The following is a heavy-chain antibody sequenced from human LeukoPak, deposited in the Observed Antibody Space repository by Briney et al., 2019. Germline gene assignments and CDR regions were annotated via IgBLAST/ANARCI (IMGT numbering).Heavy chain of an antibody. V-gene: IGHV4-30-2*06. Sequence: SETLSLTCTVSGDSISSGSYSWSWIRQSPGKGLEWIGHIYHSGSTYYDPSLNSRATMSLDRSKNQFSLRLNSVTAADTAVYYCARLGLLGFGELSVRDFDYWGQGTLVTVSS. J-gene: IGHJ4*02. CDR3: ARLGLLGFGELSVRDFDY. D-gene: IGHD3-10*01. CDR2: IYHSGST. CDR1: GDSISSGSYS.